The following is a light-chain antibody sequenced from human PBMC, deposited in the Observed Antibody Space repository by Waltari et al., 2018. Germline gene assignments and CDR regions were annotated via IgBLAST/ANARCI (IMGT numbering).Light chain of an antibody. CDR3: LQTSTTPFV. CDR2: AAS. J-gene: IGKJ3*01. Sequence: DIQVTQSPSPLSASVGDRVTITCRTSQDITTYLNWYQHRPGKAPQLLIYAASDLQSGVPSRFSGSGSGTDFTLTIDSLQPADFATYYCLQTSTTPFVFGPGTRVDIK. CDR1: QDITTY. V-gene: IGKV1-39*01.